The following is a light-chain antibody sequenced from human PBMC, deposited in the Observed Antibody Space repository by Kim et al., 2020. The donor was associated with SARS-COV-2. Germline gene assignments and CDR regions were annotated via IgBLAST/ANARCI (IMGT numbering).Light chain of an antibody. Sequence: SSVGDRVTITCRAGQAISSWLAWYQQKPGKAPELLIYAAASLQSGVPSRFSGIRSGTEFTLTITSLQPEDFATYYCQQAHSFPRTFGGGTKVDIK. CDR1: QAISSW. V-gene: IGKV1D-12*01. CDR2: AAA. CDR3: QQAHSFPRT. J-gene: IGKJ4*01.